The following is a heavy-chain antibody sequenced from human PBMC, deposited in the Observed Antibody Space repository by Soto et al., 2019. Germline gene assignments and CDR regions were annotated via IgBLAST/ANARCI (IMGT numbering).Heavy chain of an antibody. D-gene: IGHD1-26*01. J-gene: IGHJ5*02. CDR3: ARGEGGSVARPTRLDP. V-gene: IGHV3-23*01. CDR2: TTGGGGLT. Sequence: EEQLLESGGGLVQPGGSLRLSCTASGFTLTSYAINWVRQAPGKGLEWVSATTGGGGLTYYADSVKGRFSVPSDTPGNTLYLQMSNLRLEDTAVYYCARGEGGSVARPTRLDPWGQGTLVTVSS. CDR1: GFTLTSYA.